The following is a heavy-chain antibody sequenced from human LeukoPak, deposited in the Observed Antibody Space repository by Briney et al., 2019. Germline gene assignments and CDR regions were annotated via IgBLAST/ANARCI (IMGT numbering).Heavy chain of an antibody. CDR2: ISGSGGST. CDR3: AKDQFGGLYFDY. J-gene: IGHJ4*02. Sequence: GGSLRLSCAASGFTFSSYAMSWVRQAPGKGLEWVSAISGSGGSTYYADSVKGRFTISRDNSKNTLYLQMNSLRAGDTAVYYCAKDQFGGLYFDYWGQGTLVTVSS. CDR1: GFTFSSYA. D-gene: IGHD3-10*01. V-gene: IGHV3-23*01.